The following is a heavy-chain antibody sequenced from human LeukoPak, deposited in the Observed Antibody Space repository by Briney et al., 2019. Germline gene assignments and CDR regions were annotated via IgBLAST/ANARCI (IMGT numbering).Heavy chain of an antibody. Sequence: GGSLRFSCAASGFTFSSYGMHWVRQAPGKGLEWVAVIWYDGSNKYYTDSVKGRFTISRDNSKNTLNLQMNSLRAEDTAVYYCARRFGDDAFDIWGQGTVVTVSS. CDR3: ARRFGDDAFDI. D-gene: IGHD3-10*01. CDR1: GFTFSSYG. J-gene: IGHJ3*02. CDR2: IWYDGSNK. V-gene: IGHV3-33*01.